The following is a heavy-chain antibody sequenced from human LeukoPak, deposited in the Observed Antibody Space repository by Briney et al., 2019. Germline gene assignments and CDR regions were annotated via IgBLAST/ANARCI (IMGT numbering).Heavy chain of an antibody. J-gene: IGHJ4*02. Sequence: PGGSLRLSCAASGFTFSSYSMNWVRQAPGKGLEWVSYISSSSNSIYYVDSVKGRFTTSRDNARNSLYLQMNSLRAEDTAVYYCVRDIGWVRAEIDHWGQGTLVTVSS. V-gene: IGHV3-48*01. CDR1: GFTFSSYS. CDR3: VRDIGWVRAEIDH. D-gene: IGHD1-1*01. CDR2: ISSSSNSI.